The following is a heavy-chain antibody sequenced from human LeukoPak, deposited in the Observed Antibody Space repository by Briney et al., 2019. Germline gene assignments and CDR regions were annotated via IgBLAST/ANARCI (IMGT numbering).Heavy chain of an antibody. Sequence: ASVKVSCKASGYTFTSYYMHWVRQASGQGLEWMGIINPSGGSTSYAQKFQGRVTMTRDMSTSTVYMELSSLRSEDTAVYYCATIPHIMITFGGVIAPDAFDIWGQGTMVTVSS. V-gene: IGHV1-46*01. CDR1: GYTFTSYY. CDR2: INPSGGST. J-gene: IGHJ3*02. D-gene: IGHD3-16*02. CDR3: ATIPHIMITFGGVIAPDAFDI.